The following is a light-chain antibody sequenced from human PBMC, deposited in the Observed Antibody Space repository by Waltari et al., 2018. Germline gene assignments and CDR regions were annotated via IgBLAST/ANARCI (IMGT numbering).Light chain of an antibody. CDR3: CSYAGSTTSVV. CDR1: SSEVGGYTY. Sequence: QSALTQPAPVSGSPGQSITLLCTGTSSEVGGYTYVSWYQQPPGKAPKLMIYNVSKRPSGVSNRFSGSKSGNTASLTISGLQAEDEADYYCCSYAGSTTSVVFGGGTKVTVL. V-gene: IGLV2-23*02. CDR2: NVS. J-gene: IGLJ3*02.